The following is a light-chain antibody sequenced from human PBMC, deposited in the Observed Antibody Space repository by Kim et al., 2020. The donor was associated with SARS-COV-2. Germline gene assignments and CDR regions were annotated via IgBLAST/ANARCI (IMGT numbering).Light chain of an antibody. CDR2: QDA. V-gene: IGLV3-1*01. Sequence: SVSPGMAASRTWSGDILGGKDSSWYQQKPGQSPVVGNYQDAKRPSGIPERFSGSSSGNTATLTIGGTQAVDEVDYYCQAWDSSTGVVGGGTKLTVL. J-gene: IGLJ3*02. CDR3: QAWDSSTGV. CDR1: ILGGKD.